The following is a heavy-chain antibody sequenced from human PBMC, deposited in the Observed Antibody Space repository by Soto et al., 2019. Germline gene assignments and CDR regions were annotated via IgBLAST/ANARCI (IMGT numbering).Heavy chain of an antibody. Sequence: SETLSLTCAVSGYSISSCYYWGWLRQPPGKGLEWLGSIYHGGSTYYTPSLNSRVTLSIDMTNNHVSLLLNSVTAAGTAVYYRARVGPWVPYFYDSSRCTFENGFDPWGQGTLVTVSS. CDR1: GYSISSCYY. V-gene: IGHV4-38-2*01. D-gene: IGHD3-22*01. J-gene: IGHJ5*02. CDR3: ARVGPWVPYFYDSSRCTFENGFDP. CDR2: IYHGGST.